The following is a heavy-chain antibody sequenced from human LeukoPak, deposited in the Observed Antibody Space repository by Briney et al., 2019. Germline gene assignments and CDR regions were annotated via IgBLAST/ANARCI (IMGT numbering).Heavy chain of an antibody. Sequence: GGPVKVSCKASGYTFTGYYMHWVRQAPGQGLEWMGWINPNSGGTNYAQKFQGRVTMTRDTSISTAYMELSRLRSDDTAVYYCARDPAYCGGDCPTRYYYYYYMDVWGKGTTVTISS. CDR1: GYTFTGYY. CDR3: ARDPAYCGGDCPTRYYYYYYMDV. V-gene: IGHV1-2*02. D-gene: IGHD2-21*02. CDR2: INPNSGGT. J-gene: IGHJ6*03.